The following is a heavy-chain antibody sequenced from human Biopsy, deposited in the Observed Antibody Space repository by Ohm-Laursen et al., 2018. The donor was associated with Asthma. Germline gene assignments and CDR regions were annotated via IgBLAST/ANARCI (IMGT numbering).Heavy chain of an antibody. D-gene: IGHD3-22*01. CDR2: IYSGGTS. Sequence: GSLRLSCAASGFAVSRDYMFWVRKAPGKGLEWVSVIYSGGTSHTADSVRGRFTISRDYSKNTLYLQMHSLRAEDTAVYYCARGDSSNWSHYYFDYWGQGTLVTVSS. CDR1: GFAVSRDY. J-gene: IGHJ4*02. CDR3: ARGDSSNWSHYYFDY. V-gene: IGHV3-53*01.